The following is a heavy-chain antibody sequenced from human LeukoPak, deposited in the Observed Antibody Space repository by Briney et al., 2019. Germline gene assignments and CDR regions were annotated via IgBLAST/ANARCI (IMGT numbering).Heavy chain of an antibody. CDR3: ARDPGRGYYPYYFDY. CDR1: GGSISSGDYY. D-gene: IGHD3-22*01. V-gene: IGHV4-61*08. J-gene: IGHJ4*02. Sequence: SQTLSLTCTVSGGSISSGDYYWGWIRQPPGKGLEWIGYIYYSGSTNYNPSLKSRVTISVDTSKNQFSLKLSSVTAADTAVYYCARDPGRGYYPYYFDYWGQGTLVTVSS. CDR2: IYYSGST.